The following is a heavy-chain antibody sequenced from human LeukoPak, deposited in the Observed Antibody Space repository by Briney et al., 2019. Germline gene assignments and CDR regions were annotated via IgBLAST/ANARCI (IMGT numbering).Heavy chain of an antibody. CDR3: ARTRGYYFDY. CDR1: GYSLTNYY. V-gene: IGHV1-46*01. Sequence: ASVKVSCKASGYSLTNYYMHWVRQAPGQGLEWMGMINPSGGSTTYARKFQGRVTMTRDMSTSTVYMELSSLTSEDTAVYYCARTRGYYFDYWGQGTLVTVSS. J-gene: IGHJ4*02. CDR2: INPSGGST.